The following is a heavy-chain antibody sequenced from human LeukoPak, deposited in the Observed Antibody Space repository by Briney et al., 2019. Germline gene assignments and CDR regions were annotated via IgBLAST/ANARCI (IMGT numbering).Heavy chain of an antibody. CDR2: IRSKAYGGTT. V-gene: IGHV3-49*04. CDR1: GFTFSSYA. D-gene: IGHD3-16*02. J-gene: IGHJ4*02. CDR3: TRDYDYVWGSYRYYFDY. Sequence: GRSLRLSCAASGFTFSSYAMSWVRQAPGKGLEWVGFIRSKAYGGTTEYAASVKGRFTISRDDSKSIAYLQMNSLKTEDTAVYYCTRDYDYVWGSYRYYFDYWGQGTLVTVSS.